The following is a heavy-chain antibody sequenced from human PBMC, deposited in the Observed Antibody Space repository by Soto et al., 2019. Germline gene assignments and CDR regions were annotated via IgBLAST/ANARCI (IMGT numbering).Heavy chain of an antibody. J-gene: IGHJ1*01. CDR1: GDSFSSSSVT. D-gene: IGHD3-22*01. V-gene: IGHV6-1*01. CDR2: TYYRSKWYN. Sequence: SQTLSLTCAISGDSFSSSSVTLNWIRQSPSRGLEWLGRTYYRSKWYNDYAESVKSRITINPDTSKNQFSLHLNSVTPEDTAVNYCLRLIDNSWLDFWGQRTLVTVSS. CDR3: LRLIDNSWLDF.